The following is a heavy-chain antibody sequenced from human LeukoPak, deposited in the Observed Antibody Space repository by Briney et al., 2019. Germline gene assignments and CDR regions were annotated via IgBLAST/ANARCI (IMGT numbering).Heavy chain of an antibody. D-gene: IGHD2-21*01. CDR1: GYTFTGYY. J-gene: IGHJ4*02. CDR2: INPNSGGT. CDR3: ARTYCGGDCYNSPYYFDY. Sequence: ASVKVSCKASGYTFTGYYMHWVRQAPGQGLEWMGWINPNSGGTNYAQEFQGRVTMTRDTSISTAYMELSRLRSDDTAVYYCARTYCGGDCYNSPYYFDYWGQGTLVTVSS. V-gene: IGHV1-2*02.